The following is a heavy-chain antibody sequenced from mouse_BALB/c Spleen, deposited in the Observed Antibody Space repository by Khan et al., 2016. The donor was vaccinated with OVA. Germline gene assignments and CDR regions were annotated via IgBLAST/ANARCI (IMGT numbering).Heavy chain of an antibody. D-gene: IGHD1-1*01. CDR3: ARGYYGPTSFAY. CDR2: IDPSDSAT. CDR1: GYTFTIYW. J-gene: IGHJ3*01. Sequence: QVQLQQPGAELVRPGASVKLSCKASGYTFTIYWMNWLKQRPGQGLEWIGMIDPSDSATHYSQMFKDKATLTVDKSSSTAYMQLSRLTSEDSAVYYYARGYYGPTSFAYWGQGTLVTVSA. V-gene: IGHV1-61*01.